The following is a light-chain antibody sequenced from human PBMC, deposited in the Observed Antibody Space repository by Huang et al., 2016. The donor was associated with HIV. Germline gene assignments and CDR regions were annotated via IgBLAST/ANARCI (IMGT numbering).Light chain of an antibody. Sequence: DIQMTQSPASLSASVGDRVTITCRATQSISNYVNWYQQKPGKAPTLLIYGASTLQSGVPSRFSGSGSGTDFTLTISSLQPEDFTTYYCQQSYNTPPTFGQGPKWKS. CDR1: QSISNY. CDR2: GAS. CDR3: QQSYNTPPT. V-gene: IGKV1-39*01. J-gene: IGKJ1*01.